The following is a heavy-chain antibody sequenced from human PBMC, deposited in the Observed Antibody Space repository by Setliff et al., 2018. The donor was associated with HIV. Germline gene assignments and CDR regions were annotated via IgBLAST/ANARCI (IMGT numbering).Heavy chain of an antibody. CDR2: VFYSGAT. J-gene: IGHJ6*03. V-gene: IGHV4-39*07. CDR1: GDSIISDSYY. Sequence: PSETLSLTCSVSGDSIISDSYYWDWIRQSPGKGLEWIGSVFYSGATYFNPSLESRLIMSVDTSKNQFSLKLTSVTAADTAVYYCARAEDTAMDDYYYMDVWGRGTTVTVSS. D-gene: IGHD5-18*01. CDR3: ARAEDTAMDDYYYMDV.